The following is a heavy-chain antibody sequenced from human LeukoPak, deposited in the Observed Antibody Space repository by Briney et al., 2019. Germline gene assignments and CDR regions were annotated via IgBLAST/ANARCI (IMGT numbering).Heavy chain of an antibody. CDR1: GYSFTRYW. D-gene: IGHD1-26*01. J-gene: IGHJ4*02. Sequence: GESLKISCKTSGYSFTRYWIAWVRQPPGKGLEWMGTDYPDESDTRYSPAFQGQVTIPPSKSIHTPHLPSGGLQGWDTDVYEFARPSGTYFPFDYGGQGTLVTVPS. CDR3: ARPSGTYFPFDY. CDR2: DYPDESDT. V-gene: IGHV5-51*01.